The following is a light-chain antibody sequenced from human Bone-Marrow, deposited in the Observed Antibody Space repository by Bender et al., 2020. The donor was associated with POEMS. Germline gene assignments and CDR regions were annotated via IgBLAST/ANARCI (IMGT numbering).Light chain of an antibody. V-gene: IGLV4-69*01. CDR3: QTWGTGSWV. Sequence: QLVLTQSPSASASLGASVKLTCTLSSGHRDFAIAWHQQQPEKGPRFLMNLNSDGSHSKGDGIPDRFSGSSSGAERYLTISSLQSEDEADYYCQTWGTGSWVFGGGTKLTVL. CDR2: LNSDGSH. CDR1: SGHRDFA. J-gene: IGLJ3*02.